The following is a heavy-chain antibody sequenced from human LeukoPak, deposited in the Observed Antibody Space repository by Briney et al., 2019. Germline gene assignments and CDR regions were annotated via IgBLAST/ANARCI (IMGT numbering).Heavy chain of an antibody. V-gene: IGHV1-18*01. J-gene: IGHJ4*02. CDR1: GYTFTSYG. D-gene: IGHD3-9*01. CDR2: FSAYNGNT. Sequence: ASVKVSCKASGYTFTSYGISWVRQAPGQGLEWLGWFSAYNGNTNYAQKLQGRVTMTTDTSTSTAYMELRSLRSDDTAVYYCARRVAYYDILTGSPFDYWGQGTLVTVSS. CDR3: ARRVAYYDILTGSPFDY.